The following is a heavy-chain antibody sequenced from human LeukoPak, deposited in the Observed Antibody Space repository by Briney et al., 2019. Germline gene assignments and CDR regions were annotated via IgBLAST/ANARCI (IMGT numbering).Heavy chain of an antibody. CDR1: GFTFSSYA. D-gene: IGHD3-10*01. V-gene: IGHV3-30*04. CDR3: ARDQYYGSGTYYNSSKGYFDY. CDR2: TSFDGSDN. J-gene: IGHJ4*02. Sequence: PGGSLRLSCAASGFTFSSYAMHWVRQAPGKGLKWVAVTSFDGSDNYYADSVKGRFTISRDNSKNTLYLQMNSLRPDDTAVYYCARDQYYGSGTYYNSSKGYFDYWGQGTLVTVSS.